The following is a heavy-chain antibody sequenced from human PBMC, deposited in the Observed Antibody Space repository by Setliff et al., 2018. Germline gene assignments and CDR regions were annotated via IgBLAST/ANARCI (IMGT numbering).Heavy chain of an antibody. CDR2: IWYDGSNK. CDR3: AKDTGYYFDY. V-gene: IGHV3-33*06. Sequence: GGSLRLSCAASGFTFSSYGMHWVRQAPGKGLEWVAVIWYDGSNKYYADSVKGRFTISRDNSKNTLYLQMNSLRPDDTALYYCAKDTGYYFDYWGQGTLVTVSS. J-gene: IGHJ4*02. CDR1: GFTFSSYG. D-gene: IGHD4-4*01.